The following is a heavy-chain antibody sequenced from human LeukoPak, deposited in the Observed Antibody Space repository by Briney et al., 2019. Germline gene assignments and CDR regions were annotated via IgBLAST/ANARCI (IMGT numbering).Heavy chain of an antibody. Sequence: GGSLRLSCAASGFTFSNYWMSWVRQAPGKGLEWAANIKQDASEKYYVDSVKGRFTISRDNAKNSLYLQMNSLRAEDTAVYYCARGHNYVWGSYRYVGGLDIWGQGTMVTVSS. CDR3: ARGHNYVWGSYRYVGGLDI. V-gene: IGHV3-7*01. D-gene: IGHD3-16*02. CDR2: IKQDASEK. CDR1: GFTFSNYW. J-gene: IGHJ3*02.